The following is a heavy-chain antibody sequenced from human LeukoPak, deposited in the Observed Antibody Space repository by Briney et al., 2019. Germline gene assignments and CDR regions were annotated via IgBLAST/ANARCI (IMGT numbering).Heavy chain of an antibody. CDR2: ISHSGST. J-gene: IGHJ4*02. CDR3: ARHPARGYYGFGELLFRRGFDY. V-gene: IGHV4-4*02. D-gene: IGHD3-10*01. CDR1: GGSISSSNW. Sequence: SETLSLTCAVSGGSISSSNWWSWVRQPPGKGLEWIGEISHSGSTNYNPSLKSRVTISVDTSKNQFSLKLSSVTAADTAVYYCARHPARGYYGFGELLFRRGFDYWGQGTLVTVSS.